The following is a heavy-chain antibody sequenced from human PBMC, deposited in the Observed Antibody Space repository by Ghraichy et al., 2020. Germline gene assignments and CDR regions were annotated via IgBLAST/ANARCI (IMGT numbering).Heavy chain of an antibody. V-gene: IGHV3-21*01. CDR2: ISSSSSYI. CDR1: GFTFSSYS. J-gene: IGHJ4*02. D-gene: IGHD6-6*01. Sequence: GESLNISCAASGFTFSSYSMNWVRQAPGKGLEWVSSISSSSSYIYYADSVKGRFTISRDNAKNSLYLQMNSLRAEDTAVYYCAREGPRSSGGGFDYWGQGTLVTVSS. CDR3: AREGPRSSGGGFDY.